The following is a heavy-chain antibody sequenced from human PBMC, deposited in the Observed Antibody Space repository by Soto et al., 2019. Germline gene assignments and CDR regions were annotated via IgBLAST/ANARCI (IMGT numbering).Heavy chain of an antibody. CDR3: ARARSSGWYVDS. CDR1: GYTFTSYD. Sequence: QVQLVQSGAEVKKPGASVKVSCKASGYTFTSYDINWVRQATGQGLEWTGWMNPNSGNTGYEQKFQGRVTMTRNPSISTAYMQLSTLRSENMAMYYCARARSSGWYVDSCGSGTLATVSS. D-gene: IGHD6-19*01. V-gene: IGHV1-8*01. CDR2: MNPNSGNT. J-gene: IGHJ4*02.